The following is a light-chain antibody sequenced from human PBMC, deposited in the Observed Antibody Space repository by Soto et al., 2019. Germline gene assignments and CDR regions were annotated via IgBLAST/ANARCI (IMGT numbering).Light chain of an antibody. CDR3: QQYGSSPPT. V-gene: IGKV3-20*01. Sequence: EIVLTQSPGTLSLSPGERATLSCRASQSVSTNYLAWYQRKPGQAPRLLIYCASSRATDIPNRFSGSGSGTAFTLTITRLKAEDFAVYYCQQYGSSPPTFGQGTKLEIK. CDR1: QSVSTNY. CDR2: CAS. J-gene: IGKJ1*01.